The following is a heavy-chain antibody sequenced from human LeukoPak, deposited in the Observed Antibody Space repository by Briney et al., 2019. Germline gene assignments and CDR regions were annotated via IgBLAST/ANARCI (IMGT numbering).Heavy chain of an antibody. J-gene: IGHJ4*02. CDR3: ARGTIRGVVVTATFDY. Sequence: ASVTVSCKASGYTFTGYYMHWVRQAPGQGLEWMGRINPNSGGTNYAQKFQGRVTMTRDTSISTAYMELSRLRSDDTAVYYCARGTIRGVVVTATFDYWGQGTLVTVSS. CDR1: GYTFTGYY. D-gene: IGHD2-21*02. V-gene: IGHV1-2*06. CDR2: INPNSGGT.